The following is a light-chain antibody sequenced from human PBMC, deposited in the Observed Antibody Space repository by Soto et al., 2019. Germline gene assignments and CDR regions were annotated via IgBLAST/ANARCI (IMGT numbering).Light chain of an antibody. Sequence: QSVLTQPASVSGSPGQSITISCSGTSSDVGAFNYVSWYQHHPGKAPKLLIYEVTNRPSGVSNRFSGSKSGNTASLTISGLHAEYEADYYCSSYTSLSTLVFGTGTKVTVL. CDR2: EVT. J-gene: IGLJ1*01. CDR3: SSYTSLSTLV. V-gene: IGLV2-14*01. CDR1: SSDVGAFNY.